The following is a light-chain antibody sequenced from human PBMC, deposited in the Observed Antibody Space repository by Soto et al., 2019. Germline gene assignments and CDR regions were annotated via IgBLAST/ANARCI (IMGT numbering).Light chain of an antibody. Sequence: EIVLTQSPGTLSLSPGERATLSCRASQSVSSGYLAWYQQKPGQAPRLLIYGASSRATGTPDRFSGSGSGTDFTLTISRLEPADFAVYYCQQYGSSPTFGQGAKVEIK. CDR2: GAS. V-gene: IGKV3-20*01. J-gene: IGKJ1*01. CDR3: QQYGSSPT. CDR1: QSVSSGY.